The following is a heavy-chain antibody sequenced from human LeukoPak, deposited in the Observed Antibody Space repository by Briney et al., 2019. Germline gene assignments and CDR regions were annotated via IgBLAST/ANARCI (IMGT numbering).Heavy chain of an antibody. CDR1: GYTFTNYF. CDR3: ARGTQLGIVWGYYYFGMDV. Sequence: GASVKVSCKASGYTFTNYFMHWVRQAPGQGLEWMGVINPSGGGTNYAQHFQGRVSITADESTSTAYMELSGLISEDTAVYYCARGTQLGIVWGYYYFGMDVWGQGTTVTVSS. J-gene: IGHJ6*02. CDR2: INPSGGGT. V-gene: IGHV1-46*01. D-gene: IGHD7-27*01.